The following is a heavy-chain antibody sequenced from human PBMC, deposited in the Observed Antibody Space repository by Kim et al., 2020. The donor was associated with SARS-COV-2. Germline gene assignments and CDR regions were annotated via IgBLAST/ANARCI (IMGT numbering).Heavy chain of an antibody. CDR3: TRLLDYGMDV. CDR1: GFTFSDSA. V-gene: IGHV3-73*01. CDR2: IKTKPNNYAT. D-gene: IGHD2-15*01. Sequence: GGSLRLSCAASGFTFSDSALHWVSQASGRGLEWVGRIKTKPNNYATAYAVSVKGRFTISRDDSKNTAYLQMNSLKTEDTAVYYCTRLLDYGMDVWGQGTTVTVSS. J-gene: IGHJ6*02.